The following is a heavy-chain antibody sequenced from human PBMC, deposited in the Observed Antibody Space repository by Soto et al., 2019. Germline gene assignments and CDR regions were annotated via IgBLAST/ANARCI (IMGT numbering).Heavy chain of an antibody. CDR1: GYTFTNYG. V-gene: IGHV1-18*01. CDR3: ARDGDEEANFDP. CDR2: INGYSGYT. Sequence: QVQLMQSGAEVKKPGASVKVSCKASGYTFTNYGISWVRQAPGQGLEWMGWINGYSGYTNYEQKFQGRVTMATDTSTSTAYMELRSLRSDDTAVYYCARDGDEEANFDPWGQGTLVTVSS. D-gene: IGHD4-17*01. J-gene: IGHJ5*02.